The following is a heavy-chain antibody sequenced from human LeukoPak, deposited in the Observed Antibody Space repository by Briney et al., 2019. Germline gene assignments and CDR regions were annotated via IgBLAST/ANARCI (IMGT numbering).Heavy chain of an antibody. Sequence: GGSLRLSCAASGFTFEDYAMHWVRQAPGKGLEWVSGISWNSGSIGYADSVKGRFTISRDNAKNSLYLQMNSLRAEDMALYYCAKDKLGSVGAGGIDYWGQGTLVTVSS. J-gene: IGHJ4*02. V-gene: IGHV3-9*03. CDR2: ISWNSGSI. CDR1: GFTFEDYA. CDR3: AKDKLGSVGAGGIDY. D-gene: IGHD1-26*01.